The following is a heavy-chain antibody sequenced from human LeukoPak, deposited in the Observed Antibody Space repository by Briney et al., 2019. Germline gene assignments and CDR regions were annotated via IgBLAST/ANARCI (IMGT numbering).Heavy chain of an antibody. V-gene: IGHV4-59*04. D-gene: IGHD3-22*01. CDR1: GGSISSYY. CDR3: AKDPYYYDSSGYHYPPY. CDR2: IYYSGST. J-gene: IGHJ4*02. Sequence: PSETLSLTCTVSGGSISSYYWSWIRQPPGKGLEWIGYIYYSGSTYYNPSLKSRVTISVDTSKNQFSLKLSSVTAADTAVYYCAKDPYYYDSSGYHYPPYWGQGTLVTVSS.